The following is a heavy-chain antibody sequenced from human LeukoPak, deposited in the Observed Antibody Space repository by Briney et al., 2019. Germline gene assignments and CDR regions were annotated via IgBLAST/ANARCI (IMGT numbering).Heavy chain of an antibody. Sequence: PGRSLRLSCAASGFAFNTYAMHWVRQAPGQGLEWVALIWHDGSHKFYSNSVRGQFTISRDNSKNTVSLQMNNLRPEDTAVYYCAKDGIGMVRGVIYYYYYGMDVWGKGTTVTVSS. CDR1: GFAFNTYA. CDR3: AKDGIGMVRGVIYYYYYGMDV. CDR2: IWHDGSHK. J-gene: IGHJ6*04. V-gene: IGHV3-33*06. D-gene: IGHD3-10*01.